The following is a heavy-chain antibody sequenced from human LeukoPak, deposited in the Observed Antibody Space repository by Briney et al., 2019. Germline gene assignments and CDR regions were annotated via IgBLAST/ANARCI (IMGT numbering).Heavy chain of an antibody. D-gene: IGHD6-6*01. Sequence: GASVKVSCKASGYTFTGYYMHWVRQAPGQGLEWMGWINPNSGGTNYAQKFQGRVTMTRDASISTAYMELSRLRSDDTAVYYCARERAARPPPQVTDYWGQGTLVTVSS. CDR2: INPNSGGT. CDR3: ARERAARPPPQVTDY. CDR1: GYTFTGYY. V-gene: IGHV1-2*02. J-gene: IGHJ4*02.